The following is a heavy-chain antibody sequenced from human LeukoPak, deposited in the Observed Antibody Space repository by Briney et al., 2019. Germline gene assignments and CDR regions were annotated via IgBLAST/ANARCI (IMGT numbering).Heavy chain of an antibody. D-gene: IGHD5-12*01. CDR3: ARGGHSGYDQYYFDY. V-gene: IGHV3-74*01. Sequence: GGSLRLSCAASGFTFSSYWMHWVRQAPGKGLGWVSRINSDGSSTSYADSVKGRFTISRDNAKNSLYPQMNSLRAEDTAVYYCARGGHSGYDQYYFDYWGQGTLVTVSS. CDR2: INSDGSST. J-gene: IGHJ4*02. CDR1: GFTFSSYW.